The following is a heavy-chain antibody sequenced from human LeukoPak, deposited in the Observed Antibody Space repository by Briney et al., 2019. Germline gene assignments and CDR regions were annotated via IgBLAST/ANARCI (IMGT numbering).Heavy chain of an antibody. D-gene: IGHD6-19*01. CDR1: GFTFDDYG. CDR3: ARAWEVAVAGWGDY. Sequence: PGGSLRLSCAASGFTFDDYGMSWVRQAPGKGLEWVSGINWNGGSTGYADSVKGRFTISRDNAKNSLYLQMNSLRAEDTALYHCARAWEVAVAGWGDYWGQGTLVTVSS. V-gene: IGHV3-20*01. CDR2: INWNGGST. J-gene: IGHJ4*02.